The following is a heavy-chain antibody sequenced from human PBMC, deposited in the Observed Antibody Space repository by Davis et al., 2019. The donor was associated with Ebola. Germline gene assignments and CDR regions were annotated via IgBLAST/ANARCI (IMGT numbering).Heavy chain of an antibody. CDR3: ARALVPAASKRYYYYYGMDV. Sequence: GESLKISCTDSVITFSSYAMNWVRQAPGKGLEWVSSISSSSNYIYYADSMKGRFTISRDNAKNSLFLQMNSLRAEDTAVYYCARALVPAASKRYYYYYGMDVWGQGTTVTVSS. CDR1: VITFSSYA. V-gene: IGHV3-21*01. D-gene: IGHD2-2*01. CDR2: ISSSSNYI. J-gene: IGHJ6*02.